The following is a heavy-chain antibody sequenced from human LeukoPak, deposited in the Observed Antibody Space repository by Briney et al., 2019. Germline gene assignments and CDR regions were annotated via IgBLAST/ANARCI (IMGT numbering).Heavy chain of an antibody. CDR3: AHSGSSSGWYSFDY. D-gene: IGHD6-19*01. Sequence: SGPTLVNPTQTLTLTCTFSGFSLSTSGVGVGWIRQPPGKALEWLALIYWNDDKRYSPSLKSRLTITKDTSKNQEVLTMTNMDPVDTATYYCAHSGSSSGWYSFDYWGQGTLVTVSS. J-gene: IGHJ4*02. CDR1: GFSLSTSGVG. V-gene: IGHV2-5*01. CDR2: IYWNDDK.